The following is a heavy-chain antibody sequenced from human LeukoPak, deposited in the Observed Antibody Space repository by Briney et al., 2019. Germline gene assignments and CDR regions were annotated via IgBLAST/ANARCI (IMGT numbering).Heavy chain of an antibody. Sequence: GGSLRLSCAASGFIFTDYWMNWVRQAPGKGLEWVAMIKYDGIDKKYLDSVKGRFTISRDNSKNTLYLQMNSLRAEDTAVYYCAKDGYSSSWYWVYNWFDPWGQGTLVTVSS. D-gene: IGHD6-13*01. CDR2: IKYDGIDK. CDR1: GFIFTDYW. V-gene: IGHV3-7*03. CDR3: AKDGYSSSWYWVYNWFDP. J-gene: IGHJ5*02.